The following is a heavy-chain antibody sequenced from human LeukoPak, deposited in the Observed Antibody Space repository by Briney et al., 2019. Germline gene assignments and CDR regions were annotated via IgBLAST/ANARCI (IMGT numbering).Heavy chain of an antibody. V-gene: IGHV3-49*04. D-gene: IGHD3-10*01. CDR1: GFTFGDYA. CDR2: IRSKAYGGTT. J-gene: IGHJ6*03. CDR3: TRVAGRFQQGLMDV. Sequence: GGSLRLSCTASGFTFGDYAMSWVRQAPGKGLEWVGFIRSKAYGGTTEYAASVKGRFTISRDDSKSIAYLQMNSLKTEDTAVYYCTRVAGRFQQGLMDVWGKGTTVTVSS.